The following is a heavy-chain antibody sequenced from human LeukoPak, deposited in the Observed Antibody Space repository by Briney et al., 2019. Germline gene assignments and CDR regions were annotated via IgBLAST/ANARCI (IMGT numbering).Heavy chain of an antibody. CDR1: GFTFSSYW. CDR2: IKQDGSEK. Sequence: GGSLRLSCAASGFTFSSYWMSWVRQTPGKGLEWVANIKQDGSEKYYVDSVKGRFTISRDNGKNSLYLQMNSLRAEDTAVYYYARYYNWNDVGWFDPWGQGTLVTVSS. V-gene: IGHV3-7*04. CDR3: ARYYNWNDVGWFDP. J-gene: IGHJ5*02. D-gene: IGHD1-1*01.